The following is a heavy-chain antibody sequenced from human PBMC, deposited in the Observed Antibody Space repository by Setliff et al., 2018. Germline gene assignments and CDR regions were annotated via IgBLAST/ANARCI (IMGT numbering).Heavy chain of an antibody. CDR2: IYIGGSA. CDR3: ARSFSRREKFLLDY. J-gene: IGHJ4*02. V-gene: IGHV4-4*07. CDR1: GGSISSYY. Sequence: PSETLSLTCTVSGGSISSYYWSWIRQPAGKGLERIGHIYIGGSANYNPSLKSRVTISMDTSKNQFSQKVSSVTAADTAVYYCARSFSRREKFLLDYWGQGALVTVSS.